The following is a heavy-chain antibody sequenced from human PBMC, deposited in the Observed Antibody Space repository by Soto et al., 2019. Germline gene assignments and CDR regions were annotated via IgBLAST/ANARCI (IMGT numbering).Heavy chain of an antibody. V-gene: IGHV4-34*01. Sequence: PSETLSLTCAVYGGSFSGFYWSWIRQPPGKGLEWIGEINHSGSTNYSPSLKSRVTISVDRSKNQFSLKLSSVTAADTAVYYCARHAGSQLLAAAGEFDYWGQGTLVTVSS. J-gene: IGHJ4*02. CDR2: INHSGST. CDR1: GGSFSGFY. D-gene: IGHD6-13*01. CDR3: ARHAGSQLLAAAGEFDY.